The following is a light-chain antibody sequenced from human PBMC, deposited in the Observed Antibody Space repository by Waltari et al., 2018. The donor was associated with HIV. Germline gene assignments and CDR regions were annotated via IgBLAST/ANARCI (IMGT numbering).Light chain of an antibody. Sequence: QSALTQPASVSGSPGQSITISCPGTSSDVGAYQLVPCYQQHPGTAPKLMLFEVTKRPSGVSDRFSGSRSGNTASLTISGLQAEDEGDYHCCSYTGTGIVFGGGTKLTVL. CDR1: SSDVGAYQL. CDR2: EVT. CDR3: CSYTGTGIV. J-gene: IGLJ2*01. V-gene: IGLV2-23*02.